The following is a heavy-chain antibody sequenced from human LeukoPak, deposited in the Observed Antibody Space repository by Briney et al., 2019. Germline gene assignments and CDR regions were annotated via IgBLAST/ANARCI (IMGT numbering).Heavy chain of an antibody. J-gene: IGHJ6*03. CDR2: INPNSGGT. V-gene: IGHV1-2*02. Sequence: GASVKVSCKASGYTFTGYYMHWVRQAPRQGLEWMGWINPNSGGTNYAQKFQGRVTMTRDTSIGTAYMELSRLRSDDTAVYYCARDSTQITIFGVVIDYYYYMDVWGKGTTVTVSS. CDR1: GYTFTGYY. D-gene: IGHD3-3*01. CDR3: ARDSTQITIFGVVIDYYYYMDV.